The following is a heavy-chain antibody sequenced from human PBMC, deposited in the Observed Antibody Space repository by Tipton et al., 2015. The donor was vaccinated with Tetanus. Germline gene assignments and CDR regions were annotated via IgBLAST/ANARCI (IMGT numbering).Heavy chain of an antibody. CDR1: GASVSSTTYY. CDR3: ARHECSDGVCYRGPQSFFDP. J-gene: IGHJ5*02. V-gene: IGHV4-39*01. CDR2: VYYSGST. D-gene: IGHD2-8*01. Sequence: TLSLTCSVSGASVSSTTYYWGWIRQSPGKGLEWIASVYYSGSTWYNRSLKSRLTMSIDTSKTQFSLKLKSVTAADSALYFCARHECSDGVCYRGPQSFFDPWGQGILVTVSS.